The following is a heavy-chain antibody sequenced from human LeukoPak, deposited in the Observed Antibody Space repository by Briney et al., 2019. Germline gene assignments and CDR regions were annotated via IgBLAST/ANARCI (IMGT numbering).Heavy chain of an antibody. CDR1: GDTFSNYG. Sequence: SVKVSCKASGDTFSNYGLSWVRQAPGQGLEWMGRIMPISGIANYAQKFQDRVTINTDGSTSTVYMELNSLRSEDTAVYYCARDLYYYDSGGPDYWGQGTLVSVSS. D-gene: IGHD3-22*01. CDR3: ARDLYYYDSGGPDY. CDR2: IMPISGIA. V-gene: IGHV1-69*05. J-gene: IGHJ4*02.